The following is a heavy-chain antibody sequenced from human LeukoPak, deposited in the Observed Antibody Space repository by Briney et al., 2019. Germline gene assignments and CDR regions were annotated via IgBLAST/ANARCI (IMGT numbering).Heavy chain of an antibody. J-gene: IGHJ5*02. CDR2: ISAYNGNT. Sequence: ASVKVSCKASGYTFTSYGISWVRQAPGQGLEWMGWISAYNGNTNYAQKLQGRVTMTTDTSTSTAYMELRSLRSDDTAVYYCARGVVTIFGVVIIQNWFDPWGQGTLVTVPS. V-gene: IGHV1-18*01. D-gene: IGHD3-3*01. CDR1: GYTFTSYG. CDR3: ARGVVTIFGVVIIQNWFDP.